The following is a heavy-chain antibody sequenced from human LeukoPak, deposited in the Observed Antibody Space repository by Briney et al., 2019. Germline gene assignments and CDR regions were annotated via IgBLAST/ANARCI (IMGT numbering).Heavy chain of an antibody. V-gene: IGHV3-73*01. CDR3: TGLGELSFPYYYGMDV. CDR2: IRSKANSYAT. CDR1: GFTFSGSA. D-gene: IGHD3-16*02. Sequence: PGGSLRLSCAASGFTFSGSAMHWVRQASGKGLEWVGRIRSKANSYATAYAASVKGRFTISRDDSKNTAYLQMNSLKTEDTAVYYCTGLGELSFPYYYGMDVWGQGTTVTVSS. J-gene: IGHJ6*02.